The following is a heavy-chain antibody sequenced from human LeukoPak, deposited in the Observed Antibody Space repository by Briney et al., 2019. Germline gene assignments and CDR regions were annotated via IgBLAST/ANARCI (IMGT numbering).Heavy chain of an antibody. D-gene: IGHD3-10*01. CDR2: ISSSSSYT. CDR3: ARVTYGSGSYWFDP. J-gene: IGHJ5*02. V-gene: IGHV3-11*06. CDR1: GGSISSGDYY. Sequence: LSLTCTVSGGSISSGDYYWSWIRQAPGKGLEWVSYISSSSSYTNYADSVKGRFTISRDNAKNSLYLQMNGLRAEDTAVYYCARVTYGSGSYWFDPWGQGTLVTVSS.